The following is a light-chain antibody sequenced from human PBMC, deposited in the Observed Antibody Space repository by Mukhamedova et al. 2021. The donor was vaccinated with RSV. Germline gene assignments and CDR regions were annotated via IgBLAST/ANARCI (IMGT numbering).Light chain of an antibody. V-gene: IGKV1-27*01. Sequence: WYQRRVHGKVPVLLIYGSSTLQSGVPSRFSGSGSGTYFTLTINTLQPEDFATYYCQKYDNFLRTFGPGTQVDLK. CDR3: QKYDNFLRT. J-gene: IGKJ1*01. CDR2: GSS.